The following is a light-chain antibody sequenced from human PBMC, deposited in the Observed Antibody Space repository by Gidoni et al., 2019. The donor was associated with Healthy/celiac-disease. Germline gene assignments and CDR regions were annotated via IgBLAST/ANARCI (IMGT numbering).Light chain of an antibody. V-gene: IGKV1-5*03. Sequence: DIQMTQSPSTLSASVGDRVTITCRASPSISSWLAWYQQKPGKAPKLLIYKASSLESGVPSRVSGSGSWTEFTLTISSLQPDDFATYYCQQYNSYSPTFGGGTKVEIK. CDR1: PSISSW. CDR3: QQYNSYSPT. CDR2: KAS. J-gene: IGKJ4*01.